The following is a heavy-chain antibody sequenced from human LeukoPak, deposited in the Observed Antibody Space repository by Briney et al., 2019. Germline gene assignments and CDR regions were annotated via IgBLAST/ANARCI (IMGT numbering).Heavy chain of an antibody. D-gene: IGHD3-22*01. J-gene: IGHJ3*02. Sequence: GGSLRLSCAASGFTFSNAWMSWVRQAPGKGLEWVCRIKSKTDGGTTDYAAPVKGRFTISRDDSKNTLYLQMNSLKTEDTAVYYCTTEITMIVVVTEYDAFDIWGQGTMVTVSS. V-gene: IGHV3-15*01. CDR1: GFTFSNAW. CDR3: TTEITMIVVVTEYDAFDI. CDR2: IKSKTDGGTT.